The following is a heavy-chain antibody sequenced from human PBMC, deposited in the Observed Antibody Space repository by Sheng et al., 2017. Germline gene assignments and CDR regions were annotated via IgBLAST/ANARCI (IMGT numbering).Heavy chain of an antibody. CDR2: IVVTLQKT. CDR1: GYTFTNYG. CDR3: ARDLRGMSNHFDN. Sequence: QFRLVQSGGEVKKPGASVKVSCKASGYTFTNYGINWVRQAPGQRLEWMGRIVVTLQKTHYAEKFQGRVAISADEGTNTAYMELISLTSDDTAVYYCARDLRGMSNHFDNWGQGTLVTVSS. J-gene: IGHJ4*02. D-gene: IGHD6-13*01. V-gene: IGHV1-18*01.